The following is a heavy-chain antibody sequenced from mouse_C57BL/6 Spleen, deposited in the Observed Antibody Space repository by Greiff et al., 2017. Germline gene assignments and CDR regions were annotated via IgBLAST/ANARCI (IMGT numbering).Heavy chain of an antibody. Sequence: VQLQQSGAELVRPGASVKLSCKASGYTFTDYYINWVKQRPGQGLEWIARIYPGSGNTYYNEKFKGKATLTAEKSSSTAYMQLSSLTSEDSAVYFCARGYGSFYWYFDVWGTGTTVTVSS. CDR3: ARGYGSFYWYFDV. CDR2: IYPGSGNT. V-gene: IGHV1-76*01. J-gene: IGHJ1*03. CDR1: GYTFTDYY. D-gene: IGHD1-1*01.